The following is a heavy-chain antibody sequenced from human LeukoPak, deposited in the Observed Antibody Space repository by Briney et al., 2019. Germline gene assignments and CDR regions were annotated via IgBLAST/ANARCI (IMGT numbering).Heavy chain of an antibody. Sequence: GGSLRLSCAASGFTFSTYSMNWVRQAPGRGLEWVSGIDSGSNNIHYADSAKGRFTISRDDAKNSLYLQMDSLRAEDTAVYYCARRFDHWGQGTLVTVSS. CDR1: GFTFSTYS. CDR3: ARRFDH. J-gene: IGHJ4*02. CDR2: IDSGSNNI. V-gene: IGHV3-48*01.